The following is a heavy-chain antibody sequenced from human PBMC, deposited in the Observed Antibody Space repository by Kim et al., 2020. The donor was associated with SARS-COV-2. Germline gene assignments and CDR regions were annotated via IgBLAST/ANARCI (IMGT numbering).Heavy chain of an antibody. D-gene: IGHD5-12*01. J-gene: IGHJ4*02. CDR3: AKGGNIVATDYDY. V-gene: IGHV3-23*01. Sequence: YAASVKGRFTISRDNSKNTLYLQMNSLRAEDTAVYYCAKGGNIVATDYDYWGQGTLVTVSS.